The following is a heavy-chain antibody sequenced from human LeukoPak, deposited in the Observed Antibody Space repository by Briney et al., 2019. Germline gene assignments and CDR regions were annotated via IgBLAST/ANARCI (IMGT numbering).Heavy chain of an antibody. D-gene: IGHD3-10*01. CDR2: ISVSGGST. J-gene: IGHJ4*02. CDR3: AKGLLWFGELWGGLDY. Sequence: GGSLRLSCLASGFTFSSYVMNWVRQTPGKGLEWVSSISVSGGSTFYADSVKGRFTISRDNSKNTLYLQMNSLRAEDTAVYYCAKGLLWFGELWGGLDYWGQGTLVTVSS. CDR1: GFTFSSYV. V-gene: IGHV3-23*01.